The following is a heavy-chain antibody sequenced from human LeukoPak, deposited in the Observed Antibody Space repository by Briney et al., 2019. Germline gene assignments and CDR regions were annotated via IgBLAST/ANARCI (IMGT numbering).Heavy chain of an antibody. CDR1: GFTFSSYW. CDR3: AKEIGAAVYFDY. D-gene: IGHD6-25*01. J-gene: IGHJ4*02. V-gene: IGHV3-74*01. Sequence: GGSLRLSCAASGFTFSSYWMHWVRQAPGKGLVWVSRINSDGSSTSYANSVKGRFTISRDNSKNTLYLQMNSLTAEDTAVYYCAKEIGAAVYFDYWGQGTPVTVSS. CDR2: INSDGSST.